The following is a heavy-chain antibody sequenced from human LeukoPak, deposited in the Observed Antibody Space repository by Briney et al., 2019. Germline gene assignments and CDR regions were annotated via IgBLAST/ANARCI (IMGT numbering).Heavy chain of an antibody. CDR2: IYRGVST. J-gene: IGHJ3*02. Sequence: GGSLRLSCAASGFTVSSNYMSWVRQAPGMVLEWVSVIYRGVSTYHADSVKGRFTISRDNSKNTLYLQMNSLRAEDTAVNFCVRGAAFDICGQGTMVTVSS. CDR3: VRGAAFDI. V-gene: IGHV3-66*01. CDR1: GFTVSSNY.